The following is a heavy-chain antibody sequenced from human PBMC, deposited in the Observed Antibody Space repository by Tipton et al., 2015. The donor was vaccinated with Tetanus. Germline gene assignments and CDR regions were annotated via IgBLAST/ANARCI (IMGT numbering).Heavy chain of an antibody. J-gene: IGHJ5*02. D-gene: IGHD2/OR15-2a*01. CDR1: GASFSDYY. Sequence: TLSLTCAVYGASFSDYYWSWIRQAPGKGLEWIGEINHSGSTNHNPPLKSRVTLSVDTSQNLFSLRLASVTAADTAVYYCARHLYGYWFDPWGQGAPVTVSS. CDR2: INHSGST. CDR3: ARHLYGYWFDP. V-gene: IGHV4-34*01.